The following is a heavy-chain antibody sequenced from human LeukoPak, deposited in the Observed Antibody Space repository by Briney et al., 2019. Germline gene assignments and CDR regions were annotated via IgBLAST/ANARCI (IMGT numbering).Heavy chain of an antibody. Sequence: SETLSLTCTVSGGSSNNYYWTWIRQPPGKGLEWIGYIYYSGSTNYNPSLKSRVTISVDTSKNQFSLKLSSVTAADTAVYYCASSALIGPRGPYYYYYYMDVWGKGTTVTVSS. V-gene: IGHV4-59*01. CDR1: GGSSNNYY. CDR3: ASSALIGPRGPYYYYYYMDV. D-gene: IGHD3-16*01. CDR2: IYYSGST. J-gene: IGHJ6*03.